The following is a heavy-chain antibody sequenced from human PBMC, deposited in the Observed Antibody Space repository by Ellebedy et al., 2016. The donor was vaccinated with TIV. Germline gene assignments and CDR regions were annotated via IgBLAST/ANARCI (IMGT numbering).Heavy chain of an antibody. Sequence: GESLKISCAASGFTFSSYAMSWVRQAPGKGLAWVSSISGNGGRTDYADYVKGRFTISSDNSNNSLYLQMNSLRAADTAVYYCAKGSQWLGRTCFDYWGQGTLVTVSS. CDR2: ISGNGGRT. CDR1: GFTFSSYA. V-gene: IGHV3-23*01. J-gene: IGHJ4*02. D-gene: IGHD6-19*01. CDR3: AKGSQWLGRTCFDY.